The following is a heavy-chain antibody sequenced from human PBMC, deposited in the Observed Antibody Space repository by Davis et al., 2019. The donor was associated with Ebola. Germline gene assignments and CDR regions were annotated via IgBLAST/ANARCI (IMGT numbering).Heavy chain of an antibody. CDR1: GGTFSSYA. CDR2: IIPIFGTA. D-gene: IGHD4-23*01. Sequence: SVKVSCKASGGTFSSYAISWVRQAPGQGLEWMGGIIPIFGTANYAQKFQGRVTITADKSTSTAYMELSSLRSEDTAVYYCARDGDYGGNFPYYFDYWGQGTLVTVSS. CDR3: ARDGDYGGNFPYYFDY. J-gene: IGHJ4*02. V-gene: IGHV1-69*06.